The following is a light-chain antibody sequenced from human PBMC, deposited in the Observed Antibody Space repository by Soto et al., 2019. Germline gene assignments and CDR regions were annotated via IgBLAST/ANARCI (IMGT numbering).Light chain of an antibody. Sequence: DIQMTQSPSSLSASVGDRVTITCRASQTISTYLNWYQQEPGKAPKLLIYAASNLQSGVPSRFSGSGSGTDFNLTISSLQPEDFAAYYCHQSHGIPYTFGQGTKLEIK. CDR2: AAS. J-gene: IGKJ2*01. CDR1: QTISTY. V-gene: IGKV1-39*01. CDR3: HQSHGIPYT.